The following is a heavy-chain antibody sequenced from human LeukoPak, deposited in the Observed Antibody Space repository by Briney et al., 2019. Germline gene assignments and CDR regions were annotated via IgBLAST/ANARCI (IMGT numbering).Heavy chain of an antibody. Sequence: PSETLSLTCAVYGGSFSGYYWSWIRQPPGKGLEWIAEINHSGSTNYNPSLKSRVTISVDTSKNQFSLKMSSVTAADTAVYYCARHTAEKYNWFDRWGQGTLVTVSS. CDR3: ARHTAEKYNWFDR. V-gene: IGHV4-34*01. D-gene: IGHD5-24*01. CDR1: GGSFSGYY. CDR2: INHSGST. J-gene: IGHJ5*02.